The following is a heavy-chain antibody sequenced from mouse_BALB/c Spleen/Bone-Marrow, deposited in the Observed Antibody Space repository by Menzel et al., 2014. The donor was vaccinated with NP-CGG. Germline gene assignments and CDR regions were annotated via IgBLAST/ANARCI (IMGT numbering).Heavy chain of an antibody. J-gene: IGHJ1*01. Sequence: GQLVGSGPELVRPGVSVNISCKGSGYTFTDYAMHWVKQSHAKSLEWTGVISTYSGNTNYNQKFKGKATMTVDKSSSTAYMELARLTSEDSAIYYCARGEGYDGWYFDVWGAGTTVTVSS. CDR2: ISTYSGNT. CDR1: GYTFTDYA. V-gene: IGHV1-67*01. CDR3: ARGEGYDGWYFDV. D-gene: IGHD2-2*01.